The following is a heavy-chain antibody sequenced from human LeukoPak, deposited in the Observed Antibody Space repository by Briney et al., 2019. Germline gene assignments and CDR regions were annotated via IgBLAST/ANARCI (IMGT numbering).Heavy chain of an antibody. J-gene: IGHJ6*02. CDR1: GFTFSSYA. V-gene: IGHV3-48*01. CDR3: ARRSGMDV. CDR2: ISSSSSTI. Sequence: GALRLSCAASGFTFSSYAMSWVRQAPGKGLEWVSYISSSSSTIYYADSVKGRFTISRDNAKNSLYLQMNSLRAEDTAVYYCARRSGMDVWGQGTTVTVSS.